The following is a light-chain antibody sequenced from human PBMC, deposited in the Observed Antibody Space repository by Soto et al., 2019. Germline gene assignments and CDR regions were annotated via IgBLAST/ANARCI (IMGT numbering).Light chain of an antibody. V-gene: IGKV3-15*01. CDR1: QSVSSN. J-gene: IGKJ1*01. CDR3: QQVYNFPRT. Sequence: EIVMTQSPGTLSVSPGGRATLSCRASQSVSSNLAWYQQKPGQAPRLLIYGASTRATGIPARFSGSGSETEFTLTISSLQSEDFAIYYCQQVYNFPRTFGQGTKVDIK. CDR2: GAS.